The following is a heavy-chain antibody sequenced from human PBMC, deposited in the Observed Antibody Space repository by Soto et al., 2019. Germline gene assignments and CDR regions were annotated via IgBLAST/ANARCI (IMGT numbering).Heavy chain of an antibody. CDR1: GGSISSGAYY. Sequence: SETLSLTCTVSGGSISSGAYYWSWIRQPPGKGLEWIGYIYYSGSTYYNPSLKSRVTISVDTSKNQFSLKLSSVTAADTAVYYCAQGKTTGYYYGMDVWGQGTTVTVSS. V-gene: IGHV4-30-4*01. J-gene: IGHJ6*02. CDR3: AQGKTTGYYYGMDV. D-gene: IGHD1-1*01. CDR2: IYYSGST.